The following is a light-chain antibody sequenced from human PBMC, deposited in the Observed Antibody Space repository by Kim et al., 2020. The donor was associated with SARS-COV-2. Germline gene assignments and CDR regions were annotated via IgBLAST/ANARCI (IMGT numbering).Light chain of an antibody. CDR3: QQYKNYWT. J-gene: IGKJ1*01. CDR1: QNIDTW. CDR2: RAS. Sequence: PSATVGDRVTITCRASQNIDTWLACYQQKPGQAPNLLSYRASSFQNGVPSRFSGSGSGTEFTLTINGLQPDDFATYYCQQYKNYWTFGRGTKLEI. V-gene: IGKV1-5*03.